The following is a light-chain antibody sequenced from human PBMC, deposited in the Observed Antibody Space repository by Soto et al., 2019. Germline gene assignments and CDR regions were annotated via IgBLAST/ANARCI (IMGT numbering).Light chain of an antibody. V-gene: IGKV1-12*01. CDR1: QDSITW. Sequence: DIQMRQSRSSVSASVGDRVTITCRASQDSITWLAWYQQKPGKAPSLLIYAASSLQSGVPSRFSGSGSGTDFTLTISSLQPEDFATYYRQQANSFPFTFGPGTKVEIK. J-gene: IGKJ3*01. CDR3: QQANSFPFT. CDR2: AAS.